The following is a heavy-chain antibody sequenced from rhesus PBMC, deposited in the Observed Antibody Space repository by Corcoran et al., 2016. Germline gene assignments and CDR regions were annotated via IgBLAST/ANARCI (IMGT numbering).Heavy chain of an antibody. V-gene: IGHV4S19*01. Sequence: QVQLQESGPGLVKPSETLSLTCAVSGGSISSSNWWSWIRQPPGKGLEWIGYISGSSGSTYYNPSLKSRVTISKDTSKNQFSLKLSSVTAADTAVYYCARDPLLVAPSFDYWGQGVLVTVSS. CDR1: GGSISSSNW. CDR3: ARDPLLVAPSFDY. D-gene: IGHD2-21*01. CDR2: ISGSSGST. J-gene: IGHJ4*01.